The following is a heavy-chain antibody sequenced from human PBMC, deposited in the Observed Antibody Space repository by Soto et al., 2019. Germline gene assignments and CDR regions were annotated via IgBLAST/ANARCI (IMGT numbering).Heavy chain of an antibody. CDR2: INHSGST. D-gene: IGHD6-6*01. CDR3: ARGLREQLVRWFDP. CDR1: GGSFSGYY. J-gene: IGHJ5*02. Sequence: SETLSLTCAVYGGSFSGYYWSWIRQPPGKGLEWIGEINHSGSTNYNPSLKSRVTISVDTSKNQFSPKLSSVTAADTAVYYCARGLREQLVRWFDPWGQGTLVTVSS. V-gene: IGHV4-34*01.